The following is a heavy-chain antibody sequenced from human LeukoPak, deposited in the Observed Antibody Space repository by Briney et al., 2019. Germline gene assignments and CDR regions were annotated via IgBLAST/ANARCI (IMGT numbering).Heavy chain of an antibody. CDR2: IYHSGST. CDR3: ARDRRYYYDSSGPTHFDY. CDR1: GFTVSGNY. J-gene: IGHJ4*02. Sequence: GSLRLSCAASGFTVSGNYMSWIRQPPGKGLEWIGEIYHSGSTNYNPSLKSRVTISVDKSKNQFSLKLSSVTAADTAVYYCARDRRYYYDSSGPTHFDYWGQGTLVTVSS. D-gene: IGHD3-22*01. V-gene: IGHV4-4*02.